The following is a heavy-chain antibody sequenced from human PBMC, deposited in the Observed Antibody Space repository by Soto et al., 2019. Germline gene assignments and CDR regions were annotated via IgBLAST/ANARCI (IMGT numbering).Heavy chain of an antibody. CDR1: GYTFTSYV. Sequence: SVKVSCKASGYTFTSYVISWVRQAPGQGLEWMGWISAYNGNTNYAQKLQCRVTMTTDTSTSTAYMELRSLRSDDTAVYYCARDAPSMVRGDIITDDFYGLDVWGQGTTVTVSS. V-gene: IGHV1-18*01. CDR2: ISAYNGNT. D-gene: IGHD3-10*01. CDR3: ARDAPSMVRGDIITDDFYGLDV. J-gene: IGHJ6*02.